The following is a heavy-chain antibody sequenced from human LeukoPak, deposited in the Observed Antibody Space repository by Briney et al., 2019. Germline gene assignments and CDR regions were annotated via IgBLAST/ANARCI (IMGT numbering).Heavy chain of an antibody. Sequence: SQTLSLTCTVSGGSISSYYWSWIRQPPGKGLEWIGYIYYSGSTNYNPSLKSRVTISVDTSKNQFSLKLSSVTAADTAVYYCARSHDYDPYNWFDPWGQGTLVTVSS. D-gene: IGHD5-12*01. CDR2: IYYSGST. J-gene: IGHJ5*02. CDR3: ARSHDYDPYNWFDP. V-gene: IGHV4-59*12. CDR1: GGSISSYY.